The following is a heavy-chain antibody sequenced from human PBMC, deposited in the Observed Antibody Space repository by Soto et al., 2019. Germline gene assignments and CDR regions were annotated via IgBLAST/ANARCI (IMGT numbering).Heavy chain of an antibody. CDR2: INHSGST. V-gene: IGHV4-34*01. CDR1: GGSFSGYY. Sequence: QVQLQQWGAGLLKPSETLSLTCAVYGGSFSGYYWSWIRQPPGKGLEWIGEINHSGSTNYNPSLKRRVPISVDTSKTQFSLKLSSVTAADTAVYYCAREDGAAAGTGYWGQGTLVTVSS. J-gene: IGHJ4*02. CDR3: AREDGAAAGTGY. D-gene: IGHD6-13*01.